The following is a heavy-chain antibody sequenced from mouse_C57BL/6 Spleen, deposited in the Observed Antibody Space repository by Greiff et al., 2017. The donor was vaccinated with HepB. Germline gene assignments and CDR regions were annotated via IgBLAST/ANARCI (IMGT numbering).Heavy chain of an antibody. D-gene: IGHD1-1*01. CDR3: ARSSSYYGSSPFDY. CDR2: IDPSDSYT. Sequence: VQLQQPGAELVMPGASVKLSCKASGYTFTSYWMHWVKQRPGQGLEWIGEIDPSDSYTNYNQKFKGKSTVTVDKSSSTAYMQLSSLTSEDTAVYYCARSSSYYGSSPFDYWGQGTTLTDSS. CDR1: GYTFTSYW. V-gene: IGHV1-69*01. J-gene: IGHJ2*01.